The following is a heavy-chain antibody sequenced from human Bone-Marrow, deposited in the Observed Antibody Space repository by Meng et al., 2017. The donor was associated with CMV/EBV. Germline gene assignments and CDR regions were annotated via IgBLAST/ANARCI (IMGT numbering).Heavy chain of an antibody. CDR2: ISGSGGST. D-gene: IGHD5-12*01. CDR3: AIGGGVANEFDY. J-gene: IGHJ4*02. Sequence: CADSVFPLSGSAMSGVRQAPGKGLEWVSAISGSGGSTYYEDSVKGRFTISRDNSKNTLYLQMNSLRAEDTAVYYCAIGGGVANEFDYWGQGTLVTVSS. CDR1: VFPLSGSA. V-gene: IGHV3-23*01.